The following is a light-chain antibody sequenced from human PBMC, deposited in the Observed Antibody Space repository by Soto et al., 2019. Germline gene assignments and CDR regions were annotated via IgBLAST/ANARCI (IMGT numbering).Light chain of an antibody. CDR3: QQYSSSFT. CDR2: GAS. CDR1: QTIIRSY. J-gene: IGKJ3*01. Sequence: EIVLTQSPGTLSLSPGERATLSCRASQTIIRSYLAWYQQKPGQAPRLLISGASSRATGIPDRFSGSGSGTDFTLTISRLEPEDYAVYFCQQYSSSFTFGPGTKVDIK. V-gene: IGKV3-20*01.